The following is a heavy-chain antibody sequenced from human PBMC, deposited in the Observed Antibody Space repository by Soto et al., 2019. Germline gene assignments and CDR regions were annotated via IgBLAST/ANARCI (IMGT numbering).Heavy chain of an antibody. V-gene: IGHV3-23*01. Sequence: GGSLRLSCAASGFTFSSYAMSWVRQAPGKGLEWVSAISGSGGSTYYADSVKGRFTISRDNSKNTLYLQMNSLRSEDTAVYYCATRESSWYMSQYFDSWGQGTRVTVSS. CDR3: ATRESSWYMSQYFDS. CDR2: ISGSGGST. J-gene: IGHJ4*02. D-gene: IGHD1-1*01. CDR1: GFTFSSYA.